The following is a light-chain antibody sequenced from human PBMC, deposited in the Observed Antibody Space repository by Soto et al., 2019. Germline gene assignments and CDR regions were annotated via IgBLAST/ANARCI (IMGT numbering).Light chain of an antibody. CDR1: QSVGTY. Sequence: VLTQSPGTLSLSPGERATLSCRASQSVGTYLAWYQQKPGQAPRLLIYGASTRATDMPGRFSGRGSGTEFTLTINSLQSEDFAVYYCQQYRNWPRTFGQGTKVDIK. V-gene: IGKV3-15*01. J-gene: IGKJ1*01. CDR3: QQYRNWPRT. CDR2: GAS.